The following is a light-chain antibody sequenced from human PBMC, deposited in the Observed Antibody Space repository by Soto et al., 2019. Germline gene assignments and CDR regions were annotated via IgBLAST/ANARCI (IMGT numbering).Light chain of an antibody. CDR1: SSNIGAGYD. CDR3: QSYDRSLTGWV. CDR2: GNS. Sequence: QSVLTQPPSVSGAPGQRVTISCTGSSSNIGAGYDVHWYQQLPGTAPKLLIYGNSNRPSGVPDRFSGSKSGTSASLAITGLQAEDEADYYCQSYDRSLTGWVFGGRTKLTVL. J-gene: IGLJ3*02. V-gene: IGLV1-40*01.